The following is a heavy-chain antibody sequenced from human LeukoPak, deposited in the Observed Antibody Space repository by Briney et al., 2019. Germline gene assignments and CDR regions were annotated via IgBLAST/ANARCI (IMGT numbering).Heavy chain of an antibody. Sequence: PGGSLRLSCAASGFTFSSYAMSWVRQAPGKGLEWVSGISGSGDNTYYADSVKGRFTISRGNSKNTLYLQMNSLRAEDTAVYYCAKEGSGWYYFDYWGQGTLVTVSS. D-gene: IGHD6-19*01. CDR3: AKEGSGWYYFDY. CDR2: ISGSGDNT. V-gene: IGHV3-23*01. CDR1: GFTFSSYA. J-gene: IGHJ4*02.